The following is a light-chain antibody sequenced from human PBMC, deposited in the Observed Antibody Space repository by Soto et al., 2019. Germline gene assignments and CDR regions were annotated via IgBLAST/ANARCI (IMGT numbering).Light chain of an antibody. J-gene: IGLJ2*01. CDR1: SGHTTYI. V-gene: IGLV4-60*02. Sequence: QPVLTQSSSASASLGSSVKLTCTLSSGHTTYIIAWHQQQPGKAPRYLMKLETSGSYNKGSGVPDRFSGSSSGADRYLTISNLQFEDEADYYCETWDINPHVVFGGGTKVTVL. CDR3: ETWDINPHVV. CDR2: LETSGSY.